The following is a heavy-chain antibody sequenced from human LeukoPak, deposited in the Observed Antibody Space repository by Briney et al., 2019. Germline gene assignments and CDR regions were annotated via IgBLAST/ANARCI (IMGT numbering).Heavy chain of an antibody. Sequence: GGSLRLSCAASGFTFSRYWMHWVRQTPGKGLVWVARIATDGSRTTYADSVRGRFAISRDNSKNTLYLQMSSLRAEDTAVYYCVKTYYYGSGSYHDAFDIWGQGTMVTVSS. CDR2: IATDGSRT. CDR1: GFTFSRYW. CDR3: VKTYYYGSGSYHDAFDI. D-gene: IGHD3-10*01. V-gene: IGHV3-74*01. J-gene: IGHJ3*02.